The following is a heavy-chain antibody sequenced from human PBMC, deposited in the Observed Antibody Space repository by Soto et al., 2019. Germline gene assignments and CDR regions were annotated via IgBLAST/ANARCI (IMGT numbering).Heavy chain of an antibody. J-gene: IGHJ4*02. CDR3: ARWVDIVTGYKGFDY. D-gene: IGHD3-9*01. CDR1: GGSISSYY. CDR2: IYYSGST. Sequence: PSETLSLTCTVSGGSISSYYWSWIRQPPGKGLEWIGYIYYSGSTNYNPSLKSRVTISVDTSKNQFSLKLSSVTAADTAVYYCARWVDIVTGYKGFDYWGQGNLVTVSA. V-gene: IGHV4-59*01.